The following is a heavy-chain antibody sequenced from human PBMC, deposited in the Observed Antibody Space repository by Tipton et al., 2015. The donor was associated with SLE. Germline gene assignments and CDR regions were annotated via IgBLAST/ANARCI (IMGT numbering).Heavy chain of an antibody. CDR1: GFTFSNAW. CDR3: ARSGELEYGDYYYYMDV. D-gene: IGHD1-1*01. V-gene: IGHV3-15*01. CDR2: IKSKTDGGTT. Sequence: SLRLSCAASGFTFSNAWMSWVRQAPGKGLEWVGRIKSKTDGGTTDYAAPVKGRFTISRDNSKNTLYLQMNSLRAEDAAVYYCARSGELEYGDYYYYMDVWGKGTTVTVSS. J-gene: IGHJ6*03.